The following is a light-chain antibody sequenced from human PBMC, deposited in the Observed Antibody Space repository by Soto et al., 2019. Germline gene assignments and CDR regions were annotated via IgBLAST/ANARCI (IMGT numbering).Light chain of an antibody. CDR2: DVN. Sequence: QSALTQPPSVSGAPGQSVTISCTATTTDIDNYDSVSWYQQAPGTAPKLIIYDVNNRPSGAPDRFSGSTSGNTASLTISGLQAEDETDYYCGSYTSTDTPFVFGTGTKVTVL. J-gene: IGLJ1*01. CDR1: TTDIDNYDS. V-gene: IGLV2-18*02. CDR3: GSYTSTDTPFV.